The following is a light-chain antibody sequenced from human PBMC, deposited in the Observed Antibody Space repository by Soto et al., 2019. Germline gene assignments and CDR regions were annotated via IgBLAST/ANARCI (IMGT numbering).Light chain of an antibody. CDR2: KAS. CDR1: ESLSNL. CDR3: QQYKKFPWT. Sequence: DIQMAQSPSTLSASVGDRVTITCRASESLSNLLAWYQQKPGRAPDLLIYKASNLQSGVPSRFNGSASGTQFTLTINKLQPDDFAIYYCQQYKKFPWTFGRGTKVEI. V-gene: IGKV1-5*03. J-gene: IGKJ1*01.